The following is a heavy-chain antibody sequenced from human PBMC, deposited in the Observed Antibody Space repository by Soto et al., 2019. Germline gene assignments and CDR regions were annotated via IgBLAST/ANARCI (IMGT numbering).Heavy chain of an antibody. J-gene: IGHJ4*02. Sequence: EVHLLESGGGLVQPGGSLRLSCAASGFTFSNYAMNWVRQAPGKGLEWVSVISGRGDSTDYADSVKGRFTISRDNSKNTLYLQMNSLRAEDTAVYYCARAASLGLPLGYWGQGTLVTVSS. V-gene: IGHV3-23*01. CDR3: ARAASLGLPLGY. CDR1: GFTFSNYA. D-gene: IGHD3-16*01. CDR2: ISGRGDST.